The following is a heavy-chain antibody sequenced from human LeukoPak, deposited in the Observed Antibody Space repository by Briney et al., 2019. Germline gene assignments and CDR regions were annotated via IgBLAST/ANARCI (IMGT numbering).Heavy chain of an antibody. D-gene: IGHD3-22*01. V-gene: IGHV5-51*01. CDR1: GYSFTSYW. CDR2: IYPGDSDT. Sequence: GESLKISCKCSGYSFTSYWTGWVSQMPGKGLEWMGIIYPGDSDTRYSPSFQGQVTISADKSISTAYLQWSSLKASDTAMYYCARPYYYDSSGYYSSLGAFDIWGQGTMVTVSS. J-gene: IGHJ3*02. CDR3: ARPYYYDSSGYYSSLGAFDI.